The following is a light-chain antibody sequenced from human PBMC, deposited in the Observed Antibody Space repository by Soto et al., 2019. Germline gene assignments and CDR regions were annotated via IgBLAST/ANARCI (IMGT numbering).Light chain of an antibody. CDR1: QSVRSDY. CDR2: GAS. Sequence: EIVLTQSPGTLSLSPGERATLSCRASQSVRSDYLAWYQQKPGQAPRLHIYGASTRATGIPDRFTGSGSGTDFTLTISSLQSEDFAVYYCQQYNNWPPVTFGQGTRLEIK. CDR3: QQYNNWPPVT. V-gene: IGKV3-20*01. J-gene: IGKJ5*01.